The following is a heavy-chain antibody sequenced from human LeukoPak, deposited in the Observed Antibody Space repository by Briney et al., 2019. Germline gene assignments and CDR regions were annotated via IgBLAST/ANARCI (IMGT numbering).Heavy chain of an antibody. CDR3: ARAPAAGAGAFNWFAP. CDR2: FYPGDSKT. J-gene: IGHJ5*02. CDR1: GDSFSSYW. V-gene: IGHV5-51*04. D-gene: IGHD6-13*01. Sequence: GESLKISCKGSGDSFSSYWIGWVRQMPGKGLEWMGIFYPGDSKTRYSPSFQGQVSISADRPISTAYLQWNSLKASDTGIYYCARAPAAGAGAFNWFAPWGQGTLVTVSS.